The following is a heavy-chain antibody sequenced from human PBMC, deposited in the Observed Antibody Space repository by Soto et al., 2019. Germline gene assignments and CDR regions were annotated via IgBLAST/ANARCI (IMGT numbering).Heavy chain of an antibody. V-gene: IGHV1-2*02. D-gene: IGHD2-8*01. CDR3: AKGQPSVYWTTFDF. CDR2: INPSNGDS. J-gene: IGHJ4*02. Sequence: ALVKVSCKASGYRFNGYHIQWVRQAPGRGVEWMGWINPSNGDSDYGQKFQGRVTMTRDTSITTVYMVLPRLTSDDTAVYYCAKGQPSVYWTTFDFWGQGTRVTVS. CDR1: GYRFNGYH.